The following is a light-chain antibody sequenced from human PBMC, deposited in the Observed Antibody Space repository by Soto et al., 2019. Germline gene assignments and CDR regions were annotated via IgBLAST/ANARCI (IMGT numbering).Light chain of an antibody. V-gene: IGKV1-5*01. CDR1: NRNY. CDR3: KPYENYWT. CDR2: AAS. J-gene: IGKJ1*01. Sequence: NRNYLAWYQKKPGKAPKLLIYAASNLASGVPSSFSGVASGTEFTLTIRHLHPADFATDDCKPYENYWTGGQGTQGEIK.